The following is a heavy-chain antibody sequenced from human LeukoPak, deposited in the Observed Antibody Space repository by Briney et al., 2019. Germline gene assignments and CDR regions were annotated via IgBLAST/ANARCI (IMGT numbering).Heavy chain of an antibody. Sequence: ASVKVSCKTSGYTFTHYGISWVRQAPGQELEWVGWISAYNGDTKYAQSFQDKVTMTTDTSTSTAYMELRSLTSDDTAVYYCARSLLVVPDASGEHDAFDMWGQGTMVTVSS. CDR1: GYTFTHYG. V-gene: IGHV1-18*01. CDR2: ISAYNGDT. D-gene: IGHD2-8*02. J-gene: IGHJ3*02. CDR3: ARSLLVVPDASGEHDAFDM.